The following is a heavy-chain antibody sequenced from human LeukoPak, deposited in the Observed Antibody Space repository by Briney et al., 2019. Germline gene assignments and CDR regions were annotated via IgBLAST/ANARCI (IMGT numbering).Heavy chain of an antibody. Sequence: PSETLSLTCTVSGGSIGSSSYYWGWIRQPPGKGLEWIGSIYYSGSTYYNPSLKSRVTISVDTSKNQFSLKLSSVTAADTAVYYCASLYCSGSSCYSPWDYWGQGTLVTVSS. D-gene: IGHD2-15*01. J-gene: IGHJ4*02. V-gene: IGHV4-39*01. CDR2: IYYSGST. CDR1: GGSIGSSSYY. CDR3: ASLYCSGSSCYSPWDY.